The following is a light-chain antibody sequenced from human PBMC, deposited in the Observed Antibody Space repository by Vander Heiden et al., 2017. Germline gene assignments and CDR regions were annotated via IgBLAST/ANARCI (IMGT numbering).Light chain of an antibody. CDR2: AAS. J-gene: IGKJ1*01. CDR3: QQTYSTFRT. V-gene: IGKV1-39*01. Sequence: DVQMTQSPSSLSASEGDRVTISCRASQYMRNYLNWYQQKPDRAPKLLISAASILQSGVPSRFNGSGSGTYFTLTITNLQPEDFATYYCQQTYSTFRTFGQGTKVEIK. CDR1: QYMRNY.